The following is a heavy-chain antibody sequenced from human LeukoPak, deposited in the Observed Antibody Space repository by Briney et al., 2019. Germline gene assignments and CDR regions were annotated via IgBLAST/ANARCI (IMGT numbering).Heavy chain of an antibody. V-gene: IGHV3-33*01. D-gene: IGHD3-22*01. CDR3: ARVTYYYDSSGYNDY. CDR1: GFTFSSYG. Sequence: GRSLRLSCAASGFTFSSYGMHWLRQAPGKGLEWVAVLWYDGSNKYYADSVKGRFTISRDNSKNTLYLQMNSLRAEDTAVYYCARVTYYYDSSGYNDYWGQGTLVTVSS. J-gene: IGHJ4*02. CDR2: LWYDGSNK.